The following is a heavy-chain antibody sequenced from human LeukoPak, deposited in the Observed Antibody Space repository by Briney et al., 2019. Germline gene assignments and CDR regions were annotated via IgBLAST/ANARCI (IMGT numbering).Heavy chain of an antibody. Sequence: SETLSLTCTVSGGSISSGGYYWSWIRQPPGKGLEWIGYIYHSGSTYYNPSLKSRVTISVDRSKNQFSLKLSSVTAADTAVYYCARGAPHFDYWGQGALVTVSS. CDR2: IYHSGST. V-gene: IGHV4-30-2*01. J-gene: IGHJ4*02. CDR1: GGSISSGGYY. CDR3: ARGAPHFDY.